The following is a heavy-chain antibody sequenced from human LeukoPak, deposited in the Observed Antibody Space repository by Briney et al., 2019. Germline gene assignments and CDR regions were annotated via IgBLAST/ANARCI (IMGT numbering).Heavy chain of an antibody. CDR3: ARTGWLHLFDY. V-gene: IGHV4-59*01. Sequence: PSGTLSLTCTVSGGSISSYYWSWIRQPPGKGLEWIGYIYYSGSTNYNPSLKSRVTISVDTSKNQFSLKLSSVTAADTAVYFCARTGWLHLFDYWGQGTLVTVSS. J-gene: IGHJ4*02. CDR2: IYYSGST. CDR1: GGSISSYY. D-gene: IGHD2-15*01.